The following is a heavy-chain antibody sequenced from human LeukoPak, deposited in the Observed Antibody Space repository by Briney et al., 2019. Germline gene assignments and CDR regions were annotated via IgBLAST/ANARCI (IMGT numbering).Heavy chain of an antibody. V-gene: IGHV1-2*02. CDR2: INLNSGGT. CDR1: GYTXTDYY. D-gene: IGHD5-18*01. J-gene: IGHJ4*02. CDR3: ANIQKWLPY. Sequence: ASVKVSCKASGYTXTDYYMHWVRQAPGQGLEWMGWINLNSGGTNLAQEFQGRVTMTRDTSISTAYMELSRLTSDDTAMYYCANIQKWLPYWGQGTLVTVSS.